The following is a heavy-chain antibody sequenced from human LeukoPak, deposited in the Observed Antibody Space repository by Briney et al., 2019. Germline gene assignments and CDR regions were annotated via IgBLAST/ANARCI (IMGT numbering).Heavy chain of an antibody. Sequence: GGSLRLSCAASGFTFSSYWMSWVRQAPGKGLEWVANIKQDGSEKYYVDSVKGRFTISRDNAKNSLYLQMNSLRAEDTAVYYCARGALPPGIAAAEVAFDIWGQGTMVTVSS. J-gene: IGHJ3*02. CDR1: GFTFSSYW. V-gene: IGHV3-7*01. CDR3: ARGALPPGIAAAEVAFDI. D-gene: IGHD6-13*01. CDR2: IKQDGSEK.